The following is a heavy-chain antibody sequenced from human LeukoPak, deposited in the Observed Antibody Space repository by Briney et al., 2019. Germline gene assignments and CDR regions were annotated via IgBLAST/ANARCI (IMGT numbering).Heavy chain of an antibody. J-gene: IGHJ4*02. D-gene: IGHD4-17*01. Sequence: SGGSLRLSCAASGFTFSSYEMNWVRQAPGKGLEWVSYISSSGSTIYYADSVKGRFTISRDNAKNSLYLQMNSLRAEDTAVYYCARDRDYGDYDGGDYWGQGTLVTVSS. V-gene: IGHV3-48*03. CDR3: ARDRDYGDYDGGDY. CDR1: GFTFSSYE. CDR2: ISSSGSTI.